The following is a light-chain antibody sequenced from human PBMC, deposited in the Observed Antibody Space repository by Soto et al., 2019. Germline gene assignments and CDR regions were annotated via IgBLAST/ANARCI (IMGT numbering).Light chain of an antibody. CDR3: QQSHTSPRT. CDR1: QSVSSSY. J-gene: IGKJ1*01. Sequence: EIALTQSPGTLSLSPGERATLSCRASQSVSSSYLAWYQQKPGQAPRLLIYDASSRATGIPDRFSGSGSGTDFTLTISRLEPEDFAVYYCQQSHTSPRTFGQGTKVEFK. CDR2: DAS. V-gene: IGKV3-20*01.